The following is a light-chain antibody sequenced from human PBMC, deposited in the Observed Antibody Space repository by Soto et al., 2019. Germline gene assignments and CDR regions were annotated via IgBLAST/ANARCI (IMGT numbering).Light chain of an antibody. Sequence: DIVMTQSPLSLPVTPGEPASISCRSSQSLLHSDGYNYLDWYLQKTGQSPQLLIYLGSNRSSGVPDRFSGSGSGTDFTLKISRVEAEDVGFYSCMQALQTPQMYTFGQGTKLEIK. V-gene: IGKV2-28*01. CDR1: QSLLHSDGYNY. CDR3: MQALQTPQMYT. J-gene: IGKJ2*01. CDR2: LGS.